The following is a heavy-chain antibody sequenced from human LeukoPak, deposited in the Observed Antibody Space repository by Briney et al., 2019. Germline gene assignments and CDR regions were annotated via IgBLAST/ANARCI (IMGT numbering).Heavy chain of an antibody. CDR2: IGGSGSSA. CDR3: AKLADFWSGYYSSFYYYYMDV. V-gene: IGHV3-23*01. Sequence: PGGSLRLSCVVTGFTFRSYAMTWLRQAPGKGLEWVADIGGSGSSAFYADSVKGRFTISRDNAKSTLYVEIHSLRVEDTAVYFCAKLADFWSGYYSSFYYYYMDVWGKGTAVTVSS. D-gene: IGHD3-3*01. J-gene: IGHJ6*03. CDR1: GFTFRSYA.